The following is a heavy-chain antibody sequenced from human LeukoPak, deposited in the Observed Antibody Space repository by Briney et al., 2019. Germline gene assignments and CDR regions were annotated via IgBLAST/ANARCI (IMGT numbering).Heavy chain of an antibody. CDR1: GFTFSSYA. Sequence: HPGGSLRLSCAVSGFTFSSYAMSWVRQAPGKGLEWVSAISGSGGSTYYADSVKGRFTISRDNSKNTLYLQMNSLRAEDTAVYYCAKVRYSSSWYLRSGFDYWGQGTLVTVSS. J-gene: IGHJ4*02. CDR2: ISGSGGST. V-gene: IGHV3-23*01. D-gene: IGHD6-13*01. CDR3: AKVRYSSSWYLRSGFDY.